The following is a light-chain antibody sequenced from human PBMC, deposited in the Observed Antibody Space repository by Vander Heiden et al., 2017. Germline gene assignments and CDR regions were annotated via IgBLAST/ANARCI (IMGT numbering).Light chain of an antibody. J-gene: IGKJ4*01. CDR2: KAS. Sequence: IQMTQSPSTLSASVGDRVTITCRASQSISSWLAWYQQKPGKAPKLLIYKASSLERGVPSRFSGSGSGTEFTLTISSLQPDDFATYYCQQYNSYPPTFGGGTKVEIK. CDR3: QQYNSYPPT. CDR1: QSISSW. V-gene: IGKV1-5*03.